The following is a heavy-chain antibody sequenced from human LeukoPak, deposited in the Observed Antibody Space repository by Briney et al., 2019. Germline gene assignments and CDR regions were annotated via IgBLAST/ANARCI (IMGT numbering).Heavy chain of an antibody. Sequence: SVKVSCKASGGTFSCYAISWVRQAPGQGLEWMGGIIPIFGTANYAQKFQGRVTITTDESTSTAYMELSSLRSEDTAVYYCARENYAGANWFDPWGQGTLVTVSS. V-gene: IGHV1-69*05. CDR3: ARENYAGANWFDP. CDR1: GGTFSCYA. J-gene: IGHJ5*02. D-gene: IGHD1-7*01. CDR2: IIPIFGTA.